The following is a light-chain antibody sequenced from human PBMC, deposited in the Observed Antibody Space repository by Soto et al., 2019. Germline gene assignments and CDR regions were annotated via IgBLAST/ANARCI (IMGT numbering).Light chain of an antibody. CDR2: EVS. CDR3: SSYAGSSTYV. CDR1: SSDFGGCDY. Sequence: QSVLTQPPSASGSPGQSVTISCTGTSSDFGGCDYVSWYQQHPGKAPKLMIYEVSKRPSGVPDRFSGSKSGNTASLTVSGLQAEDEADYYCSSYAGSSTYVFGTGTKVTVL. V-gene: IGLV2-8*01. J-gene: IGLJ1*01.